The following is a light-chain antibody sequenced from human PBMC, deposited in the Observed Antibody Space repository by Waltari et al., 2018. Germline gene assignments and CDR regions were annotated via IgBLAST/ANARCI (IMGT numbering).Light chain of an antibody. CDR1: QSISSS. V-gene: IGKV1-39*01. CDR2: VAS. J-gene: IGKJ4*01. CDR3: QQYDFYSLT. Sequence: IQMTQSPSSLSASVGDRVTITCRASQSISSSLNWYQQIPGKAPKLLIYVASTLRSGVPSRFSGSGSGTDFSLTISSLQPEDFATYYCQQYDFYSLTFGGGTRVEIK.